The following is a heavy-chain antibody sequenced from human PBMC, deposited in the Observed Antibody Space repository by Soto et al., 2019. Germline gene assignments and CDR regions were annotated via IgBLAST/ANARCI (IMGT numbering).Heavy chain of an antibody. CDR1: GDSVSSNSAA. CDR2: TYYRSKWYS. D-gene: IGHD6-19*01. Sequence: QSQTLSLTCAISGDSVSSNSAAWNWIRQSPSRGLEWLGRTYYRSKWYSDYAESVKSRITINPDTSKNQFSLQLNSVSPEDTAVYYCAREAYSSAYYYFDYWGQGTLVTVSS. CDR3: AREAYSSAYYYFDY. V-gene: IGHV6-1*01. J-gene: IGHJ4*02.